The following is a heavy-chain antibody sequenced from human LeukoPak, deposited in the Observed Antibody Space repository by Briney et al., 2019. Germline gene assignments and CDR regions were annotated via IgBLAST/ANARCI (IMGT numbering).Heavy chain of an antibody. CDR1: GGTFSSYA. V-gene: IGHV1-69*05. D-gene: IGHD6-13*01. CDR2: IIPIFGTA. CDR3: ARDSRSGWYRGYYYYYYMDV. J-gene: IGHJ6*03. Sequence: ASVKVSCKASGGTFSSYAISWVRQAPGQGIEWMGGIIPIFGTANYAQKFQGRVTITTDESTSTAYMELSSLRSEDTAVYYCARDSRSGWYRGYYYYYYMDVWGKGTTVTVSS.